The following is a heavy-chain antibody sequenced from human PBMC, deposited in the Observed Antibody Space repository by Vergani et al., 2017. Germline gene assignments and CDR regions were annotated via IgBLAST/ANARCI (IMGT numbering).Heavy chain of an antibody. J-gene: IGHJ6*03. D-gene: IGHD3-22*01. CDR1: GGSFSGYY. CDR3: ARHAYYXDSSGYYFGYYYYYMDV. V-gene: IGHV4-34*01. CDR2: INHSGST. Sequence: QVQLQQWGAGLLKPSETLSLTCAVYGGSFSGYYWSWIRQPPGKGLEWIGEINHSGSTNYNPSLKSRATISVNTSKNNFSLKLSSVTAADTAVYYSARHAYYXDSSGYYFGYYYYYMDVWGKGTTVTVSS.